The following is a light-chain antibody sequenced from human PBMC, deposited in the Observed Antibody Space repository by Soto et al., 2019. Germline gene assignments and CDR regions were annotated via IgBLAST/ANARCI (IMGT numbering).Light chain of an antibody. CDR1: QSVSSY. V-gene: IGKV3-11*01. J-gene: IGKJ4*01. CDR3: QQRSNWPPSIT. CDR2: DAS. Sequence: EIVLTQSPATLSLSPGERATLSGRASQSVSSYLAWYQQKPGQAPRLLIYDASNRATGIPARFSGSGSGTDFTLTISSLEPEDFAVYYCQQRSNWPPSITFGGGTKVEIK.